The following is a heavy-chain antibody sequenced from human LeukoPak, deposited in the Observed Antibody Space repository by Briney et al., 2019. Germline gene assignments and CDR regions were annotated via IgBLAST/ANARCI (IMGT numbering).Heavy chain of an antibody. Sequence: PGGSLRLSCVASGFTFSSYTMAWVRQAPGKGLEWISAIRSSDSFTYYADSVKGRCTISGDNSKNTLFLEMNSLRADDTAIYYCAKDRDDYGEPDAFNIWGQGTMVTVSS. CDR2: IRSSDSFT. CDR1: GFTFSSYT. J-gene: IGHJ3*02. D-gene: IGHD4-17*01. V-gene: IGHV3-23*01. CDR3: AKDRDDYGEPDAFNI.